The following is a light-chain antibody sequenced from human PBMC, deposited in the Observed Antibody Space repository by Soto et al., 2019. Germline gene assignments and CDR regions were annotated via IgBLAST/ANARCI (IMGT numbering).Light chain of an antibody. CDR1: QGISSY. CDR2: AAS. J-gene: IGKJ4*01. CDR3: QQVNTYPLT. Sequence: DIQLTQSPSFLSASVGDRVTITCRASQGISSYLAWYQQKPGKAPKLLIYAASTLQSGVPSRFSGSGFGTEFKLTISSLQPEDFATYYCQQVNTYPLTFGGGTKVE. V-gene: IGKV1-9*01.